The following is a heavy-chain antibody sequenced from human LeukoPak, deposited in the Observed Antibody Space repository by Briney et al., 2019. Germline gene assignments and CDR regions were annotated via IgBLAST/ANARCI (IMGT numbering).Heavy chain of an antibody. CDR2: INHYGST. J-gene: IGHJ4*02. CDR1: GGSFSGYY. CDR3: ARLPDYYSRHGAPG. Sequence: SETLSLTCAIFGGSFSGYYWSWIRQPPGKGLEWIGEINHYGSTNYNPSLKSRITISVDTSKNQFSLKLSSVTAADTAVYYCARLPDYYSRHGAPGWGQGTLVTVSS. V-gene: IGHV4-34*01. D-gene: IGHD3-10*01.